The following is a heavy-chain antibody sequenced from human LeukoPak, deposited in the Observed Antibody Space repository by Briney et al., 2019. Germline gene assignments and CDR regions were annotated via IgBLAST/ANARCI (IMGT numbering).Heavy chain of an antibody. CDR2: IYYSGST. J-gene: IGHJ4*02. D-gene: IGHD1-1*01. V-gene: IGHV4-59*01. Sequence: SETLSLTCTVSGGSLSSYYWSWIRQPPGQGLEWIGYIYYSGSTNYNPTLKSRVTISVDTSKNQFSLKLSSVTAADTAVYYCARDLNYYFDYWGQGTLVTVSS. CDR3: ARDLNYYFDY. CDR1: GGSLSSYY.